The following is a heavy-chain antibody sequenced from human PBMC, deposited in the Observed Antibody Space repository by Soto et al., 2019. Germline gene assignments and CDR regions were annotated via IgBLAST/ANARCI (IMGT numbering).Heavy chain of an antibody. V-gene: IGHV1-69*13. CDR3: AREGSGYNF. CDR2: IIPVFGRP. J-gene: IGHJ1*01. D-gene: IGHD5-12*01. Sequence: SVKVSCKASGGTFSSFGISWVRQAPGQGLEWMGGIIPVFGRPNYAQRFRGRLTITADESTNTGYMELIDLRSEDTAVYYCAREGSGYNFWGPGTLVTVSS. CDR1: GGTFSSFG.